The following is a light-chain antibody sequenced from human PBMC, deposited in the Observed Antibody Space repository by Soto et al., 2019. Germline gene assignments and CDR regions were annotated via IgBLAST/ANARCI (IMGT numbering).Light chain of an antibody. CDR3: QQYGSSPWT. V-gene: IGKV3-20*01. CDR2: GAS. Sequence: EIVLTQSPGTLSLSPGERATLSCRASQSVSSSYLAWYQQKPGQAPRLLIYGASSRATRIPDRFSGSGSGTDFTLTISRLEPEDFAVYYCQQYGSSPWTFGQGTKVESK. J-gene: IGKJ1*01. CDR1: QSVSSSY.